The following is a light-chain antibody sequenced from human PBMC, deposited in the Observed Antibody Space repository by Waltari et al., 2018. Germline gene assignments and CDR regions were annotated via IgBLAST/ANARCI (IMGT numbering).Light chain of an antibody. J-gene: IGLJ1*01. CDR3: CSYAGRYFYV. Sequence: QYALTQLRSVSGSPGQSVTISCTGTSSDVGGYNHVYWYQQHQGKAPKLMMYDVSKRRHAVPDRFACSRSGNTSSLTSSGLQAEDEAEYYCCSYAGRYFYVCGTGTKVTVL. V-gene: IGLV2-11*01. CDR2: DVS. CDR1: SSDVGGYNH.